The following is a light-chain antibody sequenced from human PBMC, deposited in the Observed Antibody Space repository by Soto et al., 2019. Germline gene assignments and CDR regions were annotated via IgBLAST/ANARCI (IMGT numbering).Light chain of an antibody. CDR1: QSVSSSY. CDR2: GAS. Sequence: EIVLTQSPGTLSLSPGERATLSCRASQSVSSSYLAWYQQKPGQAPRLLIYGASSRATGIPDRFSGSGSGTDFTLTISRLEPEDFAAYYCKQYGSSPLTFGGGTKVEIK. CDR3: KQYGSSPLT. V-gene: IGKV3-20*01. J-gene: IGKJ4*01.